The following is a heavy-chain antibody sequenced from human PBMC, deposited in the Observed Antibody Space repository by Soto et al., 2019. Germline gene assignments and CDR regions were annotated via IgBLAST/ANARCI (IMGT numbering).Heavy chain of an antibody. J-gene: IGHJ6*02. CDR1: GGTFSSYA. D-gene: IGHD2-2*01. V-gene: IGHV1-69*13. CDR2: IIPIFGTA. Sequence: SVKVSCKASGGTFSSYAISWVRQAPGQGLEWMGGIIPIFGTANYAQKFQGRVTITADESTSTAYMELSSLRSEDTAVYYCASGDIVVVPAAYKREQYYYGMDVWGQGTTVTVSS. CDR3: ASGDIVVVPAAYKREQYYYGMDV.